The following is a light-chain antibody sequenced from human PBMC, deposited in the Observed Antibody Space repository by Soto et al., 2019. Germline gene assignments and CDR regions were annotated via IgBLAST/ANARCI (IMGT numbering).Light chain of an antibody. Sequence: DIQMTQSPSTLSASVGDRVTITCRASQTISNWLAWYQQKPGKAPKVLIYDASNFESGVPSRFSGSGSGPEFTLTISSLQPDDFASYYCQQYSTFPITFGQGTELEMK. CDR1: QTISNW. J-gene: IGKJ2*01. V-gene: IGKV1-5*01. CDR3: QQYSTFPIT. CDR2: DAS.